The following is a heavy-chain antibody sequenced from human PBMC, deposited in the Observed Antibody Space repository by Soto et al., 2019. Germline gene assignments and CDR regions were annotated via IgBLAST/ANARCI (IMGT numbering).Heavy chain of an antibody. CDR3: ARDVSPGSSGLYFDAFDM. CDR1: EFAFSSYW. J-gene: IGHJ3*02. V-gene: IGHV3-7*05. Sequence: EVQLVESGGGLVQPGGSLTLSCAASEFAFSSYWMTWFRQAPGKGLEWVANIRKDGSQRAYLDSVRGRFTISRDNSKNSLYLQMNSLRAEDTALYFCARDVSPGSSGLYFDAFDMWGQGTMVTVSS. D-gene: IGHD6-25*01. CDR2: IRKDGSQR.